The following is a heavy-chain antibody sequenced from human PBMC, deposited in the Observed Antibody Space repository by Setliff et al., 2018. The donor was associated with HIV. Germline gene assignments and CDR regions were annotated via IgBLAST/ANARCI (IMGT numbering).Heavy chain of an antibody. CDR3: ARVVYYFGSDRPYYYGMDV. V-gene: IGHV3-33*01. CDR1: GFSFGSYG. CDR2: IWYDGSNK. Sequence: PGGSLRLSCAASGFSFGSYGMHWVRQAPGKGLEWVAIIWYDGSNKKYADSVKGRFTISRDNAKNSLYLQMNSLRAEDTAVYYCARVVYYFGSDRPYYYGMDVWGQGTTVTVSS. J-gene: IGHJ6*02. D-gene: IGHD3-10*01.